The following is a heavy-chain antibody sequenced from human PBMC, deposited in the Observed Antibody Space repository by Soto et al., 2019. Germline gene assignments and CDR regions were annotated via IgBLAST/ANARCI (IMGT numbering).Heavy chain of an antibody. CDR1: GFTFSSYA. V-gene: IGHV3-23*01. CDR2: ITGSGGST. D-gene: IGHD5-18*01. J-gene: IGHJ4*02. CDR3: AKCKGIQLWLFDS. Sequence: EVQLLESGGGLVQPGGSLRLSCAASGFTFSSYAMSWVRQAPGKGLEWVSTITGSGGSTFYADSVKGRFTISRDNSKNTLYLQRNSMRADDTAVYYCAKCKGIQLWLFDSWGQGTLVTVSS.